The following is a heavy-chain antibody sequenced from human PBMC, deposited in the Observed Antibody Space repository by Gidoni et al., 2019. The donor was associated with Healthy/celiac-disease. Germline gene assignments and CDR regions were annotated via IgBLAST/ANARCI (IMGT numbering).Heavy chain of an antibody. V-gene: IGHV1-46*03. CDR2: INTSGGST. CDR3: ARDQGIAAADDYYYYGMDV. J-gene: IGHJ6*02. D-gene: IGHD6-13*01. Sequence: QVQLVQSGAGVKKPGAGVKGSCRASGYNSTSYYIPWVRQAPGQGLEWMGIINTSGGSTSYAQKFQGRVTMTRDTSTSTVYMELSSLRSEDTAVYYCARDQGIAAADDYYYYGMDVWGQGTTVTVSS. CDR1: GYNSTSYY.